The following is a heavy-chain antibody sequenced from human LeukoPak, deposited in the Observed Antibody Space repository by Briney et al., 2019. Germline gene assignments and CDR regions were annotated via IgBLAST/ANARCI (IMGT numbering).Heavy chain of an antibody. CDR3: AMKNYNVLNENRDY. D-gene: IGHD3-9*01. CDR2: IYTTGGT. CDR1: GFTVSRHY. Sequence: PGGSLRLSCAVSGFTVSRHYMTWVRQAPGKGPEWVSVIYTTGGTYYADSVKGRFIISRDNSKDALYLQMNSLRAEDTAVYYCAMKNYNVLNENRDYWGQGTTVTVSS. V-gene: IGHV3-66*01. J-gene: IGHJ4*02.